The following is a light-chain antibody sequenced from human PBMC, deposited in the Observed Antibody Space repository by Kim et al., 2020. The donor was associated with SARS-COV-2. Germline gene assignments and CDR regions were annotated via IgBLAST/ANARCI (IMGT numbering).Light chain of an antibody. J-gene: IGKJ2*01. Sequence: SATVGDRVTITGRASKGINTYLAWYQQRPGKAPRLLIYLASTLESGVPPRFSGSGFGTEFTLTINSLQPDDFATYNCQHYVRFPYTFGQGTKLEI. CDR3: QHYVRFPYT. CDR1: KGINTY. V-gene: IGKV1-5*03. CDR2: LAS.